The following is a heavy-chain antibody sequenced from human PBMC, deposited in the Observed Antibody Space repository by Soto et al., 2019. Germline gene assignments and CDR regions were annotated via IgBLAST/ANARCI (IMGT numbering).Heavy chain of an antibody. V-gene: IGHV3-15*01. Sequence: EVQLVESGGGLVKPGGSLRLSCAASGFTFSNAWMSWVRQAPGKGLEWVGRIKSKTDGGTTDYAAPVKGRFTISRDDSKNTLYLQMNSLKTEDTAVYYCARTAYSSGCIDYWGQGTLVTVSS. CDR2: IKSKTDGGTT. CDR1: GFTFSNAW. D-gene: IGHD6-19*01. CDR3: ARTAYSSGCIDY. J-gene: IGHJ4*02.